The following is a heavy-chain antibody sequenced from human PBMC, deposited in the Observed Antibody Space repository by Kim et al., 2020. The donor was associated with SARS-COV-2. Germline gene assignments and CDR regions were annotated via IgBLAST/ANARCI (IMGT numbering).Heavy chain of an antibody. V-gene: IGHV3-23*01. Sequence: GGSLRLSCAVSGFTFAGYAMNWVRQAPGKGLEWVFAISGSGGSTYHPDSVKGRFTISRDNSKNTVYLQMNNLRAEDGAVYYCALRLGGDILAGGLDYWGQGTLVTVSS. CDR3: ALRLGGDILAGGLDY. CDR2: ISGSGGST. J-gene: IGHJ4*02. D-gene: IGHD3-9*01. CDR1: GFTFAGYA.